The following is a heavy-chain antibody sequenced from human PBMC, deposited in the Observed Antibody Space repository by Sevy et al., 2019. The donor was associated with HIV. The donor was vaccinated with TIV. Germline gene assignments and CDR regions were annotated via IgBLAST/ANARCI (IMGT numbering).Heavy chain of an antibody. CDR1: GGSISSFY. Sequence: SETLSLTCTVSGGSISSFYWSWIRQPPGKGLEYIGYIYDSETTNYNPSLKSRVTISVDTSKNQFSLKLSSVTAADTALYYCARHSIAARSWYFDLWGRGTLVTVSS. V-gene: IGHV4-59*01. CDR2: IYDSETT. D-gene: IGHD6-6*01. CDR3: ARHSIAARSWYFDL. J-gene: IGHJ2*01.